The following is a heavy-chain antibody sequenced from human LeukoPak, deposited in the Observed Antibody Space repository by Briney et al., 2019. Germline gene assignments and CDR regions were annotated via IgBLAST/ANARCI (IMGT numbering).Heavy chain of an antibody. CDR3: APSEEKQQLDP. D-gene: IGHD6-13*01. CDR1: GFTFSSYA. J-gene: IGHJ5*02. V-gene: IGHV3-23*01. Sequence: GGSLRLSCAASGFTFSSYAMSWVRQAPGKGLEWVSVISVSGANTYYADSVKGRFTISRDNSKNTLYLQMNSLRAEDTAVYYCAPSEEKQQLDPWGQGTLVTVSS. CDR2: ISVSGANT.